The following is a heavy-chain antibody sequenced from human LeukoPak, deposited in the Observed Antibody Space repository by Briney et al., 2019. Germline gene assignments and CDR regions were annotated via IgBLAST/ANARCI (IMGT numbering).Heavy chain of an antibody. CDR3: ARSTYYYDSSGYLYPSFFDY. J-gene: IGHJ4*02. CDR1: GFTFSSYG. CDR2: ISRTSHTI. D-gene: IGHD3-22*01. Sequence: PVGSLRLSCAASGFTFSSYGMHWVRQAPGKGLEWVSYISRTSHTIYYADSVKGRFTISRDNAKNSLYLQMNSLRDEHTAVYYCARSTYYYDSSGYLYPSFFDYWGQGNLVTVSS. V-gene: IGHV3-48*02.